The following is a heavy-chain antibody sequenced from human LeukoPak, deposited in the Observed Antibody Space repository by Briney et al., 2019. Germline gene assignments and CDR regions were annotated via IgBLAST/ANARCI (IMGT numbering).Heavy chain of an antibody. CDR3: ARVLGGYSYGDF. CDR2: ISYDGINK. Sequence: GGSLRLSCAASGFTFGDHYMSWIRQAPGKGLEWVAVISYDGINKYYADSVKGRFTISRDNSKNTLYLHMNSLRLEDTAVYYCARVLGGYSYGDFWGQGTLVTVSS. CDR1: GFTFGDHY. D-gene: IGHD5-18*01. V-gene: IGHV3-30-3*01. J-gene: IGHJ4*02.